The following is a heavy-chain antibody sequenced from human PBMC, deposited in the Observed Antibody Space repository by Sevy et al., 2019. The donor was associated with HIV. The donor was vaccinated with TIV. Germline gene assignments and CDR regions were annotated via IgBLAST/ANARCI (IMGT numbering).Heavy chain of an antibody. CDR3: ARGTLWYYDFWSGSHPFDI. CDR1: GFTFSSYW. J-gene: IGHJ3*02. D-gene: IGHD3-3*01. CDR2: IKQDGSEK. Sequence: EGSLRLSCAASGFTFSSYWMSWVRQAPGKGLEWVANIKQDGSEKYYVDSVKGRFTISRDNAKNSLYLQMNSLRAEDTAVYYCARGTLWYYDFWSGSHPFDIWGQGTMVTVSS. V-gene: IGHV3-7*03.